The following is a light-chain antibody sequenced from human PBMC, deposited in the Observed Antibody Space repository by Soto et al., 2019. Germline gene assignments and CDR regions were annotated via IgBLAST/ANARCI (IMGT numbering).Light chain of an antibody. CDR3: NSYTRKSTGV. CDR2: EVS. J-gene: IGLJ1*01. Sequence: QSALTQPASVSGSPGQSITLSCTGTSSDVGGYNYVSWYQQHPGKAPKLIIYEVSNRPSGVSNRFSASKSGNTASLTISGLQAEDETDYYCNSYTRKSTGVFGTGTKVTVL. CDR1: SSDVGGYNY. V-gene: IGLV2-14*01.